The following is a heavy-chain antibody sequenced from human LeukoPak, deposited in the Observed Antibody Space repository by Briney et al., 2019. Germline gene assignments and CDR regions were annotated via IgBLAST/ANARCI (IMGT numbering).Heavy chain of an antibody. CDR2: TYPGDSDT. CDR1: GYSFTSYW. D-gene: IGHD6-13*01. CDR3: ARAAGIAFSPHNWFDP. V-gene: IGHV5-51*01. J-gene: IGHJ5*02. Sequence: GESLKISCKGSGYSFTSYWISWVRQMPGKGLEWMGITYPGDSDTRYSPSFQGQVTISADKSISTAYLQWSSLKASDTAMYYCARAAGIAFSPHNWFDPWGQGTLVTVSS.